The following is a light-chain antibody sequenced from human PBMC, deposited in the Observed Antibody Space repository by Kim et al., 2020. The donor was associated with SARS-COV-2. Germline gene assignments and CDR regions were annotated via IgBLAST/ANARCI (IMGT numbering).Light chain of an antibody. CDR2: ADN. V-gene: IGLV1-40*01. CDR1: SFDIGSAYH. J-gene: IGLJ2*01. Sequence: QSALTQPPSVSGAPGQRITITCSGSSFDIGSAYHVHWYQQLPGTAPRLLIYADNKRPSGVPDRFSGSKSGTSASLAIAGLQADDEADYYCQSFDSRMNGVVFGGGTQLTVL. CDR3: QSFDSRMNGVV.